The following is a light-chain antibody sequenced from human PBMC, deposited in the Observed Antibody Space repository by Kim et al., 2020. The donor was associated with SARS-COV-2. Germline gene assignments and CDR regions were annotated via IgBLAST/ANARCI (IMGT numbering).Light chain of an antibody. J-gene: IGLJ2*01. CDR2: DVS. V-gene: IGLV2-14*03. CDR3: SSYTSSSPVV. Sequence: QSALTKPASVSGSPGQSITISCTGTSSNVGGYNYVSWYQQHPGKAPKIMIYDVSNRPSGVSNRFSGSKSGNTASLTISGLQAEDEADYYCSSYTSSSPVVFGGGTQLTVL. CDR1: SSNVGGYNY.